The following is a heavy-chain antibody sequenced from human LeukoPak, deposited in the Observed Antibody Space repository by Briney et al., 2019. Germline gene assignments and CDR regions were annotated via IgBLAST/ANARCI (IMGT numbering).Heavy chain of an antibody. D-gene: IGHD2-2*01. CDR2: INHSGST. V-gene: IGHV4-34*01. CDR1: GGSFSGYY. CDR3: ASLPAAENYFDY. Sequence: SETLSLTCAVYGGSFSGYYWSWIRQPPGRGLEWIGEINHSGSTNYNPSLKSRVTISVDTSKNQFSLKLSSVTAADTAVYCCASLPAAENYFDYWGQGTLVTVSS. J-gene: IGHJ4*02.